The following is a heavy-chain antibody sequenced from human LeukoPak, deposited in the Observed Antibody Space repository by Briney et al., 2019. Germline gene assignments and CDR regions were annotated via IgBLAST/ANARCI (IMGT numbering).Heavy chain of an antibody. CDR1: GFTFSSYA. J-gene: IGHJ3*02. D-gene: IGHD1-26*01. CDR2: ISYDGSNK. CDR3: AREVVVGGLDI. Sequence: PGRSLRLSCAASGFTFSSYAMHWVRQAPGKGLEWVAVISYDGSNKYYADSVKGRFTISRDNSKNTLYLQMNSLRAEDTAVYYCAREVVVGGLDIWGQGTMVTVSS. V-gene: IGHV3-30*04.